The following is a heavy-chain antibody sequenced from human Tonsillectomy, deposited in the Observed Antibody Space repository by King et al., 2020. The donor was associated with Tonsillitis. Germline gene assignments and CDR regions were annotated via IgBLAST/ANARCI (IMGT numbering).Heavy chain of an antibody. Sequence: QLVQSGAEVKKPGASVKVSCKASGYTFTNYGICWVRQAPGQGLEWMGWISAYNGNTNYAQKLQGRVTMTTDTSTSTAYMELRSLRSDDTAVYYCARPSYYASSGPTTYYDYGMDVWGQGTTVTVSS. D-gene: IGHD3-22*01. CDR1: GYTFTNYG. J-gene: IGHJ6*02. CDR3: ARPSYYASSGPTTYYDYGMDV. V-gene: IGHV1-18*04. CDR2: ISAYNGNT.